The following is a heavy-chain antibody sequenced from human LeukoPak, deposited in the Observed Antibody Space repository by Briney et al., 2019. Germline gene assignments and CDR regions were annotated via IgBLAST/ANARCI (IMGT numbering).Heavy chain of an antibody. J-gene: IGHJ4*02. CDR3: ARGGYYYDSSGYCFDY. V-gene: IGHV4-30-4*01. Sequence: SETLSLTCAVYGGSFSGYYWSWIRQPPGKGLEWIGYIYYSGSTYYNPSLKSRVTISVDTSKNQFSLKLSSVTAADTAVYYCARGGYYYDSSGYCFDYWGQGTLVTVSS. CDR2: IYYSGST. D-gene: IGHD3-22*01. CDR1: GGSFSGYY.